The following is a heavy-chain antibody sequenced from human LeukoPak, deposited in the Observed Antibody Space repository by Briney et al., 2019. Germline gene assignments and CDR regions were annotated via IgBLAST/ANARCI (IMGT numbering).Heavy chain of an antibody. J-gene: IGHJ6*03. V-gene: IGHV3-23*01. CDR3: AIGLRFLEWTRYYYMDV. Sequence: PGGSLRLSCAASGFTFSSYAMSWVRQAPGKGLEWVSAISGSGGSTYYADSVKGRFTISRDNSKNTLYLQMNSLRAEDTAVYYCAIGLRFLEWTRYYYMDVWGKGTTVTVFS. CDR2: ISGSGGST. CDR1: GFTFSSYA. D-gene: IGHD3-3*01.